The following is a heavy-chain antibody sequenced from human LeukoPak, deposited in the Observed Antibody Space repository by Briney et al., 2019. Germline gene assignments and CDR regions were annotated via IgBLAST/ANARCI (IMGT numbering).Heavy chain of an antibody. V-gene: IGHV4-39*07. Sequence: PSETLSLTCTVSGGSISSSSYYWGWIRQPPGKGLEWIGGVYYSGSTFYNPSLNSRVTISVDTSKSQFSLKLNSVTAADTAVYYCAGGGYCSGDSCHSFDYWGQGTLVTVSS. CDR2: VYYSGST. J-gene: IGHJ4*02. CDR1: GGSISSSSYY. CDR3: AGGGYCSGDSCHSFDY. D-gene: IGHD2-15*01.